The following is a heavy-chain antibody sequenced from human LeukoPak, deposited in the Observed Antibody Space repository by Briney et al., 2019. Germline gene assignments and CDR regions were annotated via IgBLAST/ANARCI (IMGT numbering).Heavy chain of an antibody. CDR1: DYTFTSYG. CDR3: ARDNSVGETAWWFDP. Sequence: ASVKVSCKTSDYTFTSYGISWVRQAPGQGLEWMGWISGYNGNTKYAQKFQGRVTMTTDTSTSTAYMELRSLRSDDTAVYFCARDNSVGETAWWFDPWGQGTLVTVSS. J-gene: IGHJ5*02. CDR2: ISGYNGNT. D-gene: IGHD1-26*01. V-gene: IGHV1-18*01.